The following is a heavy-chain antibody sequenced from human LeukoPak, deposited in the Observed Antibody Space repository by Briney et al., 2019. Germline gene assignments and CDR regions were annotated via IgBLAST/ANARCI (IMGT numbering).Heavy chain of an antibody. V-gene: IGHV1-18*01. CDR2: ISAYNGNT. Sequence: ASVKVSCKASGYTFTSYGISWVRQAPGQGLEWMGWISAYNGNTNYAQKLQGRVTMTTDTSTTTAYMELRSLRSDDTAVYYCARVSNQVGTFDYWGQGTLVTVSS. J-gene: IGHJ4*02. CDR3: ARVSNQVGTFDY. CDR1: GYTFTSYG. D-gene: IGHD1-26*01.